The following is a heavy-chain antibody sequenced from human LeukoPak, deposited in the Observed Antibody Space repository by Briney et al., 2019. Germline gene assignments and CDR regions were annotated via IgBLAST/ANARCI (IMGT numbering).Heavy chain of an antibody. CDR3: ARDWRKDAFDI. CDR1: GFSFSDYY. V-gene: IGHV3-11*04. CDR2: ITSSGNSV. Sequence: PGGSLRLSCTASGFSFSDYYMSWIRQAPGKGLEWVSYITSSGNSVYYADSVNGRFTISRDNAKNSLYLQMNSLRAEDTAVYYCARDWRKDAFDIWGQGTMVTVSS. J-gene: IGHJ3*02.